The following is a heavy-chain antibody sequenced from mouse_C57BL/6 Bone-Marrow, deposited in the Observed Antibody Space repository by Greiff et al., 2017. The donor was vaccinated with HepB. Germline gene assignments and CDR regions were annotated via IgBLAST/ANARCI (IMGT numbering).Heavy chain of an antibody. CDR3: TTHYGNYEDY. J-gene: IGHJ2*01. D-gene: IGHD2-1*01. V-gene: IGHV14-4*01. Sequence: VQLKQSGAELVRPGASVKLSCTASGFNIKDDYMHWVKQRPEQGLEWIGWIEPENGDTEYASKFQGKATITADTSSNTAYLQLSSLTSEDTAVYYCTTHYGNYEDYWGQGTTLTVSS. CDR2: IEPENGDT. CDR1: GFNIKDDY.